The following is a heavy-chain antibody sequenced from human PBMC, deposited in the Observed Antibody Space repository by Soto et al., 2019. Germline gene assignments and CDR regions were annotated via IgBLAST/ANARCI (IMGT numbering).Heavy chain of an antibody. CDR1: GHTFTSYD. V-gene: IGHV1-8*01. CDR2: MNPNSGNT. CDR3: ARERSAAGTGWFDP. D-gene: IGHD6-13*01. Sequence: ASVKVSCKASGHTFTSYDINWVRQATGQGLEWMGWMNPNSGNTGYAQKFQGRVTMTRNTSISTAYMELSSLRYEDTAVYYCARERSAAGTGWFDPWGQGTLVTVSS. J-gene: IGHJ5*02.